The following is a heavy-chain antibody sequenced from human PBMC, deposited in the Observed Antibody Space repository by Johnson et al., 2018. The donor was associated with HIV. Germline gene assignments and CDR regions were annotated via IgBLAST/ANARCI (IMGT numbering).Heavy chain of an antibody. CDR3: AKDMSWVATTLGDAVDI. Sequence: VQLVESGGGVVQPGRSLRLSCVASGFTFSSYGMHWVRQAPGKGLEWVSGISWNSGSIGYADSVKGRFTISRDNAKNSLYLQMNSLRAEDTALYYCAKDMSWVATTLGDAVDIWGQGTRVTVSS. CDR2: ISWNSGSI. CDR1: GFTFSSYG. J-gene: IGHJ3*02. V-gene: IGHV3-9*01. D-gene: IGHD5-12*01.